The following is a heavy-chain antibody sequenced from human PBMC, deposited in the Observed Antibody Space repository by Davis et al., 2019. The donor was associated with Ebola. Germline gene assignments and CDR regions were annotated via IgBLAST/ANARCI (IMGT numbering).Heavy chain of an antibody. CDR2: VYYSGST. CDR1: GGSISGSL. CDR3: AGTGIFGFDY. D-gene: IGHD3-3*01. J-gene: IGHJ4*02. Sequence: SETLSLTCIVSGGSISGSLWSWWSWIRQSPGKQLEWIGYVYYSGSTNYNPSLKSRVTISVDTSKNQFSLKLSSVTAADTAVYYCAGTGIFGFDYWGQGTLVTVSS. V-gene: IGHV4-59*08.